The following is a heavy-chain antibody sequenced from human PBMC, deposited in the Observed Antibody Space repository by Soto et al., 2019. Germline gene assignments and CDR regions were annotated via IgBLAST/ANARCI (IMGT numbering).Heavy chain of an antibody. J-gene: IGHJ4*02. V-gene: IGHV4-31*03. CDR2: IYDSGST. CDR3: ASYSAVAVAAPGAFFDY. D-gene: IGHD2-15*01. Sequence: QVQLQESGPGLVKPSQTLSLTCTVSGGSISSGGYYWSWIRQHPGKVLEWIGYIYDSGSTYYTPSLKSRVTISVDTSKNQFSLKLSSVTAADTAVYYCASYSAVAVAAPGAFFDYWGQGTLVTVSS. CDR1: GGSISSGGYY.